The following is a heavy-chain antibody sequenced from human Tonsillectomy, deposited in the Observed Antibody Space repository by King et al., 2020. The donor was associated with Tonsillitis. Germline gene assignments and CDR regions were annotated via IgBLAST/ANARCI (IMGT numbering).Heavy chain of an antibody. CDR2: INHSGST. CDR3: VRQLELRAPFDY. J-gene: IGHJ4*02. Sequence: VQLQQWGAGLLKPSETLSLTCAVYGGSFSGYYWSWIRQPPGKGLEWIGEINHSGSTNYNPSLKSRVTISVDTSKEQFSLKLRSVTAADTAMYYCVRQLELRAPFDYWGQGTLVTVSS. V-gene: IGHV4-34*01. CDR1: GGSFSGYY. D-gene: IGHD1-7*01.